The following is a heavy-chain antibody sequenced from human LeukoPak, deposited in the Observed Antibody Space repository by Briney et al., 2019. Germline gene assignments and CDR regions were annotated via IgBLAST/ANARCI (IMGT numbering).Heavy chain of an antibody. V-gene: IGHV3-11*05. CDR1: GFTFDDYG. Sequence: PGGSLRLSCAASGFTFDDYGMSWVRQAPGKGLEWVSYISSSSSYTNYADSVKGRFTISRDNAKNSLYLQMNSLRAEDTAVYYCARVLRMTTVTTGWFDPWGQGTLVTVSS. CDR3: ARVLRMTTVTTGWFDP. J-gene: IGHJ5*02. CDR2: ISSSSSYT. D-gene: IGHD4-17*01.